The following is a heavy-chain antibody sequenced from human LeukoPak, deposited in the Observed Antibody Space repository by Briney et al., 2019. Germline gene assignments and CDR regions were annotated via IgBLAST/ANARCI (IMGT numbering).Heavy chain of an antibody. CDR2: INPNSGGT. CDR3: ARLGCSSTSCCTLDY. CDR1: GYTFTGYY. V-gene: IGHV1-2*02. J-gene: IGHJ4*02. D-gene: IGHD2-2*02. Sequence: ASVKVSCKASGYTFTGYYMHWVRQAPGQGLEWMGWINPNSGGTNYAQKFQGRVTMTRDTSISTAYMELSRLRSDDTAVYYCARLGCSSTSCCTLDYWGQGTLVTVSS.